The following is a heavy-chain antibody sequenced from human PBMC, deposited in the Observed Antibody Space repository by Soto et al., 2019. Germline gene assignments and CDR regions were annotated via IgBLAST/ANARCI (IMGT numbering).Heavy chain of an antibody. CDR1: GFTFSNYG. CDR3: ARGYSSGYSAFDY. J-gene: IGHJ4*02. Sequence: RLSCAASGFTFSNYGMHWVRQAPGKGLEWVAIIWYDGNNAYYADSVKVRFTISRDNSKNTVYLQMSSLRAEDTAVYYCARGYSSGYSAFDYWGQGILVTVSS. V-gene: IGHV3-33*01. D-gene: IGHD3-22*01. CDR2: IWYDGNNA.